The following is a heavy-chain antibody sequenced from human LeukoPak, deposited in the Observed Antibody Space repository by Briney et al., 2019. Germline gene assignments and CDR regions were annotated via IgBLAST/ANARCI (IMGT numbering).Heavy chain of an antibody. CDR1: GGSISSGGYS. Sequence: SETLSLTCAVSGGSISSGGYSWSWIRQPPGKGLEWIGYIYHSGSTYYNPSLKSRVTISVDRSKNQFSLKLSSVTAADTAVYYGARGDYYGSGSYDYWGQGTLVTVSS. J-gene: IGHJ4*02. CDR2: IYHSGST. D-gene: IGHD3-10*01. CDR3: ARGDYYGSGSYDY. V-gene: IGHV4-30-2*01.